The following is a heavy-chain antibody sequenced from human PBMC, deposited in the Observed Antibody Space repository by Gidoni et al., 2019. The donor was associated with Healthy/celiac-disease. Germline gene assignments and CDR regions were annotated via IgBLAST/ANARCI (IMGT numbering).Heavy chain of an antibody. D-gene: IGHD3-22*01. V-gene: IGHV3-23*01. CDR3: AKDPTVVIDAFDI. CDR1: GFTFSSYA. Sequence: EVQLLESGGGLVQPGGSLRLSCAASGFTFSSYAMSWVRKAPGKGLEWVSAISGSGGSTYYADSVKGRFTISRDNSKNTLYLQMNSLRAEDTAVYYCAKDPTVVIDAFDIWGQGTMVTVSS. J-gene: IGHJ3*02. CDR2: ISGSGGST.